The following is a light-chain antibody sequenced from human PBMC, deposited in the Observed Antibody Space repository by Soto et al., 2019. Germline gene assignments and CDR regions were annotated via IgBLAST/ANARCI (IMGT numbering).Light chain of an antibody. V-gene: IGKV3-15*01. CDR1: QSVSSN. Sequence: EVVMTQSPATLSVSPGERATLSCIASQSVSSNLAWYQQSPGQAPRLLIYGASTRATGIPARFSGSGSGTEFTLTISSLQSEDFAVYYCQQYNNWPPYTFGQGTKVDIK. J-gene: IGKJ2*01. CDR2: GAS. CDR3: QQYNNWPPYT.